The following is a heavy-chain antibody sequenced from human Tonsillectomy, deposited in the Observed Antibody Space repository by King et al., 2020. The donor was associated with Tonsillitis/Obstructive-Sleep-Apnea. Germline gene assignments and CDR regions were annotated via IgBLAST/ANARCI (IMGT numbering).Heavy chain of an antibody. J-gene: IGHJ4*02. D-gene: IGHD3-3*01. CDR2: ISYDGSNK. Sequence: VQLVESGGGLVQPGGSLRLSCAASGFTFSSYAMHWVRQPPGKGLEWVAVISYDGSNKYYADSVKGRFTISRDNSKNTLYLQMSSLRAEDTAVYYCAKAPGGSGYSGQDYWGQGTLVTVSS. CDR1: GFTFSSYA. V-gene: IGHV3-30*07. CDR3: AKAPGGSGYSGQDY.